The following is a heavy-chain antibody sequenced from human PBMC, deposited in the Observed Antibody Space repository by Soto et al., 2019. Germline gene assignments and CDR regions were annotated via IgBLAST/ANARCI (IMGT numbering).Heavy chain of an antibody. D-gene: IGHD3-10*01. Sequence: SETLSLTCIVSGGSISSYYWSWIRQPPGKGLEWIGYIYYSGSTNYNPSLKSRVTISVDTSKNQFSLKLSSVTAADTAVYYCAKGLTMVRGVITYFDYWGQGTLVTVSS. V-gene: IGHV4-59*01. CDR3: AKGLTMVRGVITYFDY. J-gene: IGHJ4*02. CDR2: IYYSGST. CDR1: GGSISSYY.